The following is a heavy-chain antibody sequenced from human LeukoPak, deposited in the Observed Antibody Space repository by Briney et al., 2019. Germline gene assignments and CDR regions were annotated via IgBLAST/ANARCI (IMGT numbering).Heavy chain of an antibody. Sequence: PSGTLSLTCTVSGGSFTDYFCTGSRHSPGEGLEWSGEINNYTGDTKYNPSLNSRVSISLEKSKTQLPLELRSVPAADTAVYFCARGRIAKIVVVHSFSYGMDVWGQGTTVTVSS. CDR3: ARGRIAKIVVVHSFSYGMDV. J-gene: IGHJ6*02. CDR1: GGSFTDYF. V-gene: IGHV4-34*01. CDR2: INNYTGDT. D-gene: IGHD3-22*01.